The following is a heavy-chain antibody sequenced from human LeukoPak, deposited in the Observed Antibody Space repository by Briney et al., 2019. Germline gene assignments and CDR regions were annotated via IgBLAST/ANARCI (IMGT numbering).Heavy chain of an antibody. Sequence: GGSLRLSCAASGSTFNRFAMHWVRQAPGKGLEWVAVISYDGSDKYYADSVRGRFTISRDNSKNTLYLQMNSLRVEDTAVYYCAREGAEDIVVVPAADYYYYYYGMDVWGQGTTVTVSS. V-gene: IGHV3-30*03. CDR3: AREGAEDIVVVPAADYYYYYYGMDV. CDR1: GSTFNRFA. D-gene: IGHD2-2*01. J-gene: IGHJ6*02. CDR2: ISYDGSDK.